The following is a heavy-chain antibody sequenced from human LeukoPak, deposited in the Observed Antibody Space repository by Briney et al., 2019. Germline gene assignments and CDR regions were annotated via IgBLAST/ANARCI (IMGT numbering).Heavy chain of an antibody. CDR3: ARGLDYGDYFDY. CDR2: FYSGRST. V-gene: IGHV3-53*01. CDR1: GFTVSSNY. Sequence: GGSLRLSCAASGFTVSSNYMSWVRQAPGKGLEWVSVFYSGRSTYYADSVKGRFTISRDNSKNTLYLQMNSLRAEDTAVYYCARGLDYGDYFDYWGQGTLVTVSS. J-gene: IGHJ4*02. D-gene: IGHD4-17*01.